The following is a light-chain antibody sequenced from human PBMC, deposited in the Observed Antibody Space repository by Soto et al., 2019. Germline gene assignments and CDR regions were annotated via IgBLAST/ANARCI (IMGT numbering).Light chain of an antibody. J-gene: IGKJ4*01. CDR1: QSVISTF. CDR2: GAF. CDR3: QQCDTSRLS. Sequence: EIVLTQSPGTLSLSPGETATLSCRASQSVISTFLSWYQQKPGQAPRLLIYGAFTRAAGIPDRFSGSGSGTDFTLTIRRLEPEDFAVYFCQQCDTSRLSFGGGTKVEIK. V-gene: IGKV3-20*01.